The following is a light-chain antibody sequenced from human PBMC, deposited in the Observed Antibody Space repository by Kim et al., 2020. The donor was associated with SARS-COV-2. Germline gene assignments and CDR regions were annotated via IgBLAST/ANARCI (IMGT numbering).Light chain of an antibody. CDR2: GKD. CDR1: SIRTYY. Sequence: VALGQTVRITYQGDSIRTYYATWYQQKPGAAPKVVFYGKDTRPSGVPDRFSGSSSGNTAYLTITGTQAGDEADYYCNSRNSNDYVVFGGGTKVTVL. CDR3: NSRNSNDYVV. J-gene: IGLJ2*01. V-gene: IGLV3-19*01.